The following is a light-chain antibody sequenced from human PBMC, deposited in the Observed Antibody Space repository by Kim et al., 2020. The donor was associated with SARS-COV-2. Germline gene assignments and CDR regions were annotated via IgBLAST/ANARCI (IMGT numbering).Light chain of an antibody. Sequence: SACVGDRVTITYRASQAVRKYVAWYQQKPGKIPKLLIHAVSTLQSGIPSRFSGGGSGTDFTLTIRGLQPEDVATYNCQTYDTVPYNFGQGTKLEI. V-gene: IGKV1-27*01. CDR2: AVS. CDR3: QTYDTVPYN. CDR1: QAVRKY. J-gene: IGKJ2*01.